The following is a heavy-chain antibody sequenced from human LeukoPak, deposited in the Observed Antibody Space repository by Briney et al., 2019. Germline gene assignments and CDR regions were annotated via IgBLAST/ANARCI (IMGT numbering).Heavy chain of an antibody. V-gene: IGHV3-23*01. Sequence: GASLRLSCAASGFTFSSYAMSWVRQAPGKGLEWDSAISGSGGSTYYADSVKGRFTISRDNSKNTLYLQMNSLRAEDTAVYYCAKDMDIVVVAWFDPWGQGTLVTVSS. CDR2: ISGSGGST. CDR1: GFTFSSYA. CDR3: AKDMDIVVVAWFDP. J-gene: IGHJ5*02. D-gene: IGHD2-15*01.